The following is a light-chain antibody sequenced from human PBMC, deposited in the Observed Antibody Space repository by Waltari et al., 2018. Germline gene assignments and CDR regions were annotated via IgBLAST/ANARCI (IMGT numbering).Light chain of an antibody. CDR1: SSNIGAGYD. CDR2: DSV. CDR3: QSFDTSLSGFVI. J-gene: IGLJ2*01. V-gene: IGLV1-40*01. Sequence: QSVLTQPASVSGAPGQRVTISCTGTSSNIGAGYDVHWYQQLAGTAPKPLIFDSVNRPSGVPDRCSASKSGTSASLVITGLQADDEADYYCQSFDTSLSGFVIFGGGTKVAVL.